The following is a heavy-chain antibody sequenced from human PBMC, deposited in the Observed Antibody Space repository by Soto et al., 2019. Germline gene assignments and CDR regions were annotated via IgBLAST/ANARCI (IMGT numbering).Heavy chain of an antibody. CDR1: GFTFSTYW. D-gene: IGHD5-12*01. CDR3: AGGVATLLA. J-gene: IGHJ5*02. CDR2: INSDGSTT. V-gene: IGHV3-74*01. Sequence: EVQLVESGGGLVQPGGSLRLSCAASGFTFSTYWMHWVRQVPGKGLVWVSRINSDGSTTSYADSVKGRFTISRDNAKNTLFLQMNTLRAEDTAVYYCAGGVATLLAWGQGTLVTVSS.